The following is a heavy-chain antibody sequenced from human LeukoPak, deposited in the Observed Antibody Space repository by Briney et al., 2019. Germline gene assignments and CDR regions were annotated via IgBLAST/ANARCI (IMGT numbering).Heavy chain of an antibody. Sequence: PSETLSLTCTVSGGSISSYYWSWIRQPPGKGLEWIGEINHSGSTKYNPSLKSRVTISVDTSKNQFSLKLSSVTAADTAVYYCARGGGQQLVRAYLRYWGQGTLVTVSS. CDR1: GGSISSYY. D-gene: IGHD6-13*01. J-gene: IGHJ4*02. CDR2: INHSGST. CDR3: ARGGGQQLVRAYLRY. V-gene: IGHV4-34*01.